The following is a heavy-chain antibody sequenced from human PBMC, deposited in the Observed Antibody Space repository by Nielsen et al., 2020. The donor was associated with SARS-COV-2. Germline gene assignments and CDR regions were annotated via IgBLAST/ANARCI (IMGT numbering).Heavy chain of an antibody. CDR2: IYSGGST. Sequence: GESLKISCAASGFTVSSNYMSWVRQAPGKGLEWVSVIYSGGSTYYADSVKGRFTISRHNSKNTLYLQMNSLRAEDTAVYYCANPRFLESYDRVDVWGQGTTVTVSS. J-gene: IGHJ6*02. CDR1: GFTVSSNY. D-gene: IGHD3-3*01. V-gene: IGHV3-53*01. CDR3: ANPRFLESYDRVDV.